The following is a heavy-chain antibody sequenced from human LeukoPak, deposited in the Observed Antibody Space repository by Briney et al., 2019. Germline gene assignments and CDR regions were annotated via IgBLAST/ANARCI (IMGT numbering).Heavy chain of an antibody. CDR1: GVSISSGGYY. J-gene: IGHJ3*02. V-gene: IGHV4-30-2*01. CDR2: IYHSRST. CDR3: ARDPSPVENAFDI. Sequence: SETLSLTCTVSGVSISSGGYYWSWIRQPPGKGLEWIGYIYHSRSTYYNPSLKSRLTISVDRSKNQFSLKLSSVTAADTAVYYCARDPSPVENAFDIWGQGTMVTVSS.